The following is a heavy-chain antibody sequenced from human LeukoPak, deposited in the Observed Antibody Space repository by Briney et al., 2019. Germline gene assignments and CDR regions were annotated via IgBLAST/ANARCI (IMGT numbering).Heavy chain of an antibody. CDR3: AHRRTGGYCSSTSCSDNWFDP. Sequence: SGPTLVKPTQTLTLTCTFSGFSLSTSGVGVGWIRQPPGKALEWLLLIYWDDDKRYSPSLKNRLTITRDTSKNQVVLTMTNMDPVDTATFYCAHRRTGGYCSSTSCSDNWFDPWGQGTLVTVSS. J-gene: IGHJ5*02. V-gene: IGHV2-5*02. D-gene: IGHD2-2*01. CDR1: GFSLSTSGVG. CDR2: IYWDDDK.